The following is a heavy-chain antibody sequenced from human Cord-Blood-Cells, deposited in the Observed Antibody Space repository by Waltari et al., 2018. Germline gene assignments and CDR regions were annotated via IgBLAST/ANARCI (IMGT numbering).Heavy chain of an antibody. J-gene: IGHJ5*02. V-gene: IGHV1-8*03. CDR3: ARGGYCSGGSCYWFDP. CDR2: MNPNSGNT. Sequence: QVQLVQSGAEVKKPGASVKVSCKASGYTFTSYDINWVRQATGQGLEWMGWMNPNSGNTGYAQKFQGRVTITRNTSISTAYMELSSLRSEDTAVYYCARGGYCSGGSCYWFDPWGQGTLVTVSS. D-gene: IGHD2-15*01. CDR1: GYTFTSYD.